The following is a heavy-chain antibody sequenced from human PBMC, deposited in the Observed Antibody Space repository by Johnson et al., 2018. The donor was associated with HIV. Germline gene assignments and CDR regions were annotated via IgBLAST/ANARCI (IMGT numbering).Heavy chain of an antibody. CDR2: ISGSGGST. V-gene: IGHV3-23*04. CDR3: ARDWSWRGSLKGGGAFDI. D-gene: IGHD1-26*01. J-gene: IGHJ3*02. CDR1: GFTFSSYA. Sequence: VQLVESGGGLVQPGGSLRFSCAVSGFTFSSYAMSWVRQAPGKGLEWVSAISGSGGSTYYAYSVKGRFTISRDNSENTLYLQMNSLRAEDTAVFFCARDWSWRGSLKGGGAFDIWGQGTLVTVSA.